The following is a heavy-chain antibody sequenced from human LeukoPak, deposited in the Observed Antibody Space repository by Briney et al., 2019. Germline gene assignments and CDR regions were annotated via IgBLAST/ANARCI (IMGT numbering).Heavy chain of an antibody. CDR3: ARGLGIAASRGYFDY. Sequence: SETLSLTCAVYGGSFSGYYWSWIRQPPGKGLEWIGEINHSGSTNYNPSLKSRVTISVDTSKNQFSLKLSSVTAADTAVYYCARGLGIAASRGYFDYWGQGTLVTVSS. V-gene: IGHV4-34*01. J-gene: IGHJ4*02. D-gene: IGHD6-6*01. CDR2: INHSGST. CDR1: GGSFSGYY.